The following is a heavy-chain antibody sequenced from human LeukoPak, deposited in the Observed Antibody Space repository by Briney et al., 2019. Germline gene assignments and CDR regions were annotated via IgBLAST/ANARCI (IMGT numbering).Heavy chain of an antibody. J-gene: IGHJ3*02. CDR3: ASGGYYYDSSGDYAFDI. CDR2: ISYDGSNK. Sequence: SCKASGYTFTSYAMHWVRQAPGKGLEWVAVISYDGSNKYYADSVKGRFTISRDNSKNTLYLQMNSLRAEDTAVYYCASGGYYYDSSGDYAFDIWGQGTMVTVSS. D-gene: IGHD3-22*01. CDR1: GYTFTSYA. V-gene: IGHV3-30*04.